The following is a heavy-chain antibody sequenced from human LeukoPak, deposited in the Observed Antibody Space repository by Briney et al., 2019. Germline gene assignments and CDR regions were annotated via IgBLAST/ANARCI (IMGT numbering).Heavy chain of an antibody. D-gene: IGHD3-10*01. Sequence: SETLSLTCTVSGGSISSSSYYWGWIRQPPGKGLEWIGSIYYSGSTYYNPSLKSRVTISVDTSKNQFSLKLSSVTAADTAVYYCARDLGNYYGSGSYHPDYWGQGTLVTVSS. CDR1: GGSISSSSYY. V-gene: IGHV4-39*02. CDR3: ARDLGNYYGSGSYHPDY. CDR2: IYYSGST. J-gene: IGHJ4*02.